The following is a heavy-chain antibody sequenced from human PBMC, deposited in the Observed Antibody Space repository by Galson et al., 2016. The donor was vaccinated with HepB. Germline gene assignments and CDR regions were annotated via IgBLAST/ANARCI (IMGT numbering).Heavy chain of an antibody. CDR2: ISSGGYT. CDR3: ARATRYFDWRYQYGMDV. V-gene: IGHV3-53*01. D-gene: IGHD3-9*01. J-gene: IGHJ6*04. Sequence: SLRLSCAASGFIFDDYGMHWVRQALGKGLEWVAVISSGGYTYYAQSVTGRLTISRDNSKNTLYLQMNRLRAEDTAVYYCARATRYFDWRYQYGMDVWGKGTTVTVSS. CDR1: GFIFDDYG.